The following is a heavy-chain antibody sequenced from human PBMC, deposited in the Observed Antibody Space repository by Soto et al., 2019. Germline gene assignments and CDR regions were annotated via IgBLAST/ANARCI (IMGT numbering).Heavy chain of an antibody. V-gene: IGHV3-30*03. J-gene: IGHJ4*02. CDR1: GFTVRRYG. CDR2: ISRDGGTK. CDR3: TGEVASGY. D-gene: IGHD2-8*02. Sequence: QVQLVESGGGVVQPGRSLRLSCAVSGFTVRRYGMHWVRQAPGKGLEWVAVISRDGGTKFYADSVKGRFTISKDNSRNTLFLEMNSLRGDDMAVYYCTGEVASGYWGQGTLVTVSS.